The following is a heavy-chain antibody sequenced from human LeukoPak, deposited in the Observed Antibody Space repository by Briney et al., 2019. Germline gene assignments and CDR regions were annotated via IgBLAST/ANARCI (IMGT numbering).Heavy chain of an antibody. Sequence: GGSLRLSCAASGFTFSSYGMHWVRQAPGKGLEWVAVISYDGSNKYYADSVKGRFTISRDNSKNTLYLQMNSLRAEDTAVYYCAKDPYHDYDSNYFDYWGQGTLVTVSS. V-gene: IGHV3-30*18. D-gene: IGHD4-17*01. CDR1: GFTFSSYG. CDR3: AKDPYHDYDSNYFDY. J-gene: IGHJ4*02. CDR2: ISYDGSNK.